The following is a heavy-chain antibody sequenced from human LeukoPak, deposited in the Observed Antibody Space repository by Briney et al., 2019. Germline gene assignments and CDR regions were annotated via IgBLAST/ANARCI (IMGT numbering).Heavy chain of an antibody. CDR3: AKIYTLTTYDSSD. J-gene: IGHJ4*02. CDR2: ISATGTST. V-gene: IGHV3-23*01. D-gene: IGHD4-11*01. Sequence: GGSLRLSCAGSGFSFSHYAMNWVRQAPGKGLEWVSGISATGTSTYYADSVKGRFTISRDNFESTLYLQMISLRVEDTAVYYCAKIYTLTTYDSSDGGQGTLVTVSS. CDR1: GFSFSHYA.